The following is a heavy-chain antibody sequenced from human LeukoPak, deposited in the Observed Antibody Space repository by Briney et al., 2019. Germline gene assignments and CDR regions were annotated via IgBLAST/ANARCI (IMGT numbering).Heavy chain of an antibody. Sequence: GESCQIPCKGSGYSFTSYWISWVRQMPGKGLEWMGRIDPSDSYTNYSPSFQGHVTISADKSISTAYLQWSSLKASDTAMYYCARQVCGSCHGEVDYWGKGTTVSSSS. J-gene: IGHJ6*04. D-gene: IGHD1-26*01. CDR2: IDPSDSYT. CDR1: GYSFTSYW. V-gene: IGHV5-10-1*01. CDR3: ARQVCGSCHGEVDY.